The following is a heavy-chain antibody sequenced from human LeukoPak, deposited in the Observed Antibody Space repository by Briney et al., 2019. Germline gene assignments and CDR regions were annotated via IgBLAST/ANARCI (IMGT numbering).Heavy chain of an antibody. V-gene: IGHV4-31*03. J-gene: IGHJ4*02. Sequence: SETLSLTCTVSGGSVNSGGYHWSWIRQYPGRGLEWIGYIYFSGSTFYNPSFESRVFISLDTSKNQFSLRLSSVTAADTAIYYCARQPPGSGYQYRYYFDYWGQGTLVTVSS. CDR3: ARQPPGSGYQYRYYFDY. CDR1: GGSVNSGGYH. D-gene: IGHD3-22*01. CDR2: IYFSGST.